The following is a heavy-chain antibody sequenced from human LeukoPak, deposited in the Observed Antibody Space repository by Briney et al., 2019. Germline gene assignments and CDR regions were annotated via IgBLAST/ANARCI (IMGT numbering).Heavy chain of an antibody. CDR2: IRYDGSNK. Sequence: PGVSLRLSCAASGFTFSSYGMHWVRQAPGKGLEWVAFIRYDGSNKYYADSVKGRFTISRDNSKNTLYLQMNSLRAEDTAVYYYAKDLDYYGSGSAFDYWGQGTLVTVSS. J-gene: IGHJ4*02. D-gene: IGHD3-10*01. V-gene: IGHV3-30*02. CDR1: GFTFSSYG. CDR3: AKDLDYYGSGSAFDY.